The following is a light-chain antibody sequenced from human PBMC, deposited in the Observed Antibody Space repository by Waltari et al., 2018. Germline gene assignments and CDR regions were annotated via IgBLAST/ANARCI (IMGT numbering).Light chain of an antibody. J-gene: IGKJ1*01. Sequence: DIQMTQSPSSLSASVGDRVTITCRGSQGISNALAWYQQKPGRAPNLLLYAASRLKSGVPSRFSGGGSGTDYTLTISSLQPEDFATYYCHQYYLPPWTFGQGTKVEIK. CDR2: AAS. CDR3: HQYYLPPWT. CDR1: QGISNA. V-gene: IGKV1-NL1*01.